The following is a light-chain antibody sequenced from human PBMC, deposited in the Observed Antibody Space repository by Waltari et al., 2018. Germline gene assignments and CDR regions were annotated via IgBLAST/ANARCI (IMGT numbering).Light chain of an antibody. CDR3: LQYDDLSIT. CDR1: EDINKY. CDR2: DAS. V-gene: IGKV1-33*01. J-gene: IGKJ5*01. Sequence: DIQMTQSPSSLSASVGDTVTITCQASEDINKYLNWYQQKPGKPPTLLICDASNLGTVVPSRFSGSGSGTDFTFSIRRLQPADIATDYCLQYDDLSITFGQGTRLEI.